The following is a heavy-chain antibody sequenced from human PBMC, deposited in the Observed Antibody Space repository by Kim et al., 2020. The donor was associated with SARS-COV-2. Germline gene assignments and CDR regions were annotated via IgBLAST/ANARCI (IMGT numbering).Heavy chain of an antibody. CDR2: INHSGST. CDR1: GGSFSGYY. CDR3: ARGRVVWLVDILTGDYYYCGMDV. D-gene: IGHD3-9*01. J-gene: IGHJ6*02. Sequence: SETLSLTCAVYGGSFSGYYWSWIRQPPGKGLEWIGEINHSGSTNYNPSLKSRVTISVDTSKNQFSLKLSSGTAADTAVYYCARGRVVWLVDILTGDYYYCGMDVWGQGTTVTVSS. V-gene: IGHV4-34*01.